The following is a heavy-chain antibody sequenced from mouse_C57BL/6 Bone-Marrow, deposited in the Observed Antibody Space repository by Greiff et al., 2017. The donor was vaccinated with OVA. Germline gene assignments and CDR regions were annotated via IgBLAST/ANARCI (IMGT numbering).Heavy chain of an antibody. CDR2: IYPRSGNT. Sequence: QVQLQQSGAELARPGASVKLSCKASGYTFTSYGISWVKQRTGQGLEWIGEIYPRSGNTYYNEKFKGKATLTADKSSSTAYMQLSSLTYEDSAVYYCARSGRRMDYWGQGTSVTVSS. CDR3: ARSGRRMDY. J-gene: IGHJ4*01. CDR1: GYTFTSYG. V-gene: IGHV1-81*01.